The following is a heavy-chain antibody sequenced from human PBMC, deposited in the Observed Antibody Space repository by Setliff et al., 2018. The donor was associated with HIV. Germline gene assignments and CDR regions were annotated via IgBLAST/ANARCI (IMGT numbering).Heavy chain of an antibody. CDR3: AREVQSSSSWSGRRVTWFDA. D-gene: IGHD6-13*01. V-gene: IGHV4-4*02. CDR1: GGSISSSNW. CDR2: NYHSGST. J-gene: IGHJ5*02. Sequence: PSETLSLTCAVSGGSISSSNWRSWVRQPPEKGLEWMGENYHSGSTNYNPSLKSRAIISVDKSKNQFSLNLRSMTVADTAVYYCAREVQSSSSWSGRRVTWFDAWGQGTPVTVSS.